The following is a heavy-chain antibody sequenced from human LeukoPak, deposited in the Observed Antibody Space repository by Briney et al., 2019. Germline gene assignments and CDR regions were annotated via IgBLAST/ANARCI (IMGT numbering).Heavy chain of an antibody. CDR1: GGSIGTYY. V-gene: IGHV4-59*12. D-gene: IGHD3-22*01. Sequence: SETLSLTCTVSGGSIGTYYWSWIRQPPGKGLEWIGYIYYNGYTDYNPSLKSRVTMAVDTSKNQFSLRLSSVTAADTAVYYCARDGFYDSSGYYYNWVFDYWGQGTLVTVSS. CDR2: IYYNGYT. CDR3: ARDGFYDSSGYYYNWVFDY. J-gene: IGHJ4*02.